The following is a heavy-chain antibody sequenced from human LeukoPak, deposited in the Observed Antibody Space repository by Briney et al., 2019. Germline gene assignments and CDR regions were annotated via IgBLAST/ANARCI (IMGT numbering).Heavy chain of an antibody. V-gene: IGHV4-59*01. CDR1: GGSISNYY. CDR2: IYYSGST. Sequence: SETLSLTCTVSGGSISNYYWSWIRQPPGKGLEWLGYIYYSGSTNFNPSLKSRVSISVDTSKNQFSLKLSSVTAADTAVYYCARTGSTVTMLYPFDHWGQGTLVTVSS. D-gene: IGHD4-17*01. CDR3: ARTGSTVTMLYPFDH. J-gene: IGHJ4*02.